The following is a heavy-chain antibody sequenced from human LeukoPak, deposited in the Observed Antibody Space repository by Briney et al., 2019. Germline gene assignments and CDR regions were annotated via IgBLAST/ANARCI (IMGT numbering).Heavy chain of an antibody. Sequence: PGGSLRLSCAASGFTFSSYAMSWVRQAPGRGLEWVSAISGSGGSTYYAESVKGRFTISRDNSKNTLYLQMNSLGAEDTAVYYCAKNRYSYGPDYFDYCGQGTLVTVSS. CDR3: AKNRYSYGPDYFDY. D-gene: IGHD5-18*01. CDR2: ISGSGGST. J-gene: IGHJ4*02. V-gene: IGHV3-23*01. CDR1: GFTFSSYA.